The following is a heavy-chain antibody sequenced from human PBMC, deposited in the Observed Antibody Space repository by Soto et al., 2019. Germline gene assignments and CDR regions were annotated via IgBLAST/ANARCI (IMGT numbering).Heavy chain of an antibody. D-gene: IGHD1-1*01. J-gene: IGHJ6*02. CDR2: IISIFGTA. Sequence: QVQLVQSGAEVKKPGTSVKVSCKVSGGTFSSYAISWVRQAPGQGLEWMVEIISIFGTAMYAQKFQGRVTIIADESASTAYMELSSLRSDDTAVYYCARGGKERFRGSGMDVWGQGTTVTVSS. CDR3: ARGGKERFRGSGMDV. V-gene: IGHV1-69*01. CDR1: GGTFSSYA.